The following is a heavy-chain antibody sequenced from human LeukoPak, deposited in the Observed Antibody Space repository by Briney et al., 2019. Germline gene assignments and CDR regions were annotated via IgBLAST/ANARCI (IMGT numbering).Heavy chain of an antibody. CDR3: AREEYYFDTSGTNYFDY. Sequence: GGSLRLSCAASGFTFNIYGMNWVRQAPGKGLEWVSGITGNGGGIYYADSVKGRFTISRDNSKNTLYLQMNSLRAEDTAVYYCAREEYYFDTSGTNYFDYWGQGTLVTVSS. V-gene: IGHV3-23*01. J-gene: IGHJ4*02. CDR2: ITGNGGGI. D-gene: IGHD3-22*01. CDR1: GFTFNIYG.